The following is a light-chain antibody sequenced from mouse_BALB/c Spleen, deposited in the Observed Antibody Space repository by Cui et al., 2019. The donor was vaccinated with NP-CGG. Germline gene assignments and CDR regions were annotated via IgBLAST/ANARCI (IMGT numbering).Light chain of an antibody. CDR1: TGAVTTSNY. CDR3: ALWYSNHWV. V-gene: IGLV1*01. J-gene: IGLJ1*01. Sequence: QAVVTQESALTTSPGETVTLTCRSNTGAVTTSNYANWVQEQPDHLFTGLIGGTKNRAPGVPARFSGSLIGDKAALTITGAQTEDEAIYFCALWYSNHWVFGGGTKLTVL. CDR2: GTK.